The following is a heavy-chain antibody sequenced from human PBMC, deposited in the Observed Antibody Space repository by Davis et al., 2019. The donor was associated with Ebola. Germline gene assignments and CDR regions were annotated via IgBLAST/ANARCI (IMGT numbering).Heavy chain of an antibody. CDR1: GGSISSGGYS. CDR3: ARLAPSLWFGELQDAFDI. V-gene: IGHV4-30-2*03. D-gene: IGHD3-10*01. J-gene: IGHJ3*02. Sequence: SETLSLTCAVSGGSISSGGYSRSWIRQPPGKGLEWIGSIYYSGSAYYTPSLKSRVTISVDTSKNQFSLKLSSVTAADTAVYYCARLAPSLWFGELQDAFDIWGQGTMVTVSS. CDR2: IYYSGSA.